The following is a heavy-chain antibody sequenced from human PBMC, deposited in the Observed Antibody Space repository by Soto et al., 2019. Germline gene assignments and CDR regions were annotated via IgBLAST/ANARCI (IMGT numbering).Heavy chain of an antibody. J-gene: IGHJ4*02. CDR3: ARDGTLYDSSAYYYLY. V-gene: IGHV1-69*13. CDR2: ITPMFGTP. CDR1: GGTFRRYT. Sequence: SVKVSCKASGGTFRRYTITWVRQAPGQGLEWMGGITPMFGTPNYAQKFQGRVTITADESTSTAYMELSSLRSEDTAMYYCARDGTLYDSSAYYYLYWGQGTLVTVSS. D-gene: IGHD3-22*01.